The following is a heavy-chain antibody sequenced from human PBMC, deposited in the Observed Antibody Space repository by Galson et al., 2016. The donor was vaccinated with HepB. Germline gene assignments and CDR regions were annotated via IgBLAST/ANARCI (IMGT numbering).Heavy chain of an antibody. V-gene: IGHV4-39*01. CDR2: IYYTGST. J-gene: IGHJ4*02. CDR3: ARHLLSYGDSHFDY. Sequence: SETLSLTCTVSGGSITRRGYYWGLIRQPPGKGLEWIGSIYYTGSTYDNPSLKSRVTISIDTSNNKFSLKLSSVTATDTAVYYCARHLLSYGDSHFDYWGQGTLVTVSS. CDR1: GGSITRRGYY. D-gene: IGHD4-17*01.